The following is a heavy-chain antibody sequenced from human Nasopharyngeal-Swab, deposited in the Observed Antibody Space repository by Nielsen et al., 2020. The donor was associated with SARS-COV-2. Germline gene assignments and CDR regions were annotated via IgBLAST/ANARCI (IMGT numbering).Heavy chain of an antibody. CDR3: TTDFYFDY. CDR1: VFIFSASA. J-gene: IGHJ4*02. V-gene: IGHV3-73*01. CDR2: IGDKDHNYAT. Sequence: GESLKITSAASVFIFSASAIHWVRQASGKGLELIDRIGDKDHNYATTYGASVQGRFTISRDDSKNTAFLQMDSLKTEDTALYYCTTDFYFDYWGQGTLVTVSS.